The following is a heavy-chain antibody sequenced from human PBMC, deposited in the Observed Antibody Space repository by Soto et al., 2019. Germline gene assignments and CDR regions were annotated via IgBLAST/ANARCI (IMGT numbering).Heavy chain of an antibody. D-gene: IGHD3-10*01. Sequence: SETLSLTCTVSGGSISSSSYYWGWIRQPPGKGLEWIGSIYYSGSTYYNPSLKSRVTISVDTSKNQFSLKLSSVTAADTAVYYCARRDGSGRYYHDYWGQGTLVTVSS. CDR1: GGSISSSSYY. V-gene: IGHV4-39*01. CDR2: IYYSGST. J-gene: IGHJ4*02. CDR3: ARRDGSGRYYHDY.